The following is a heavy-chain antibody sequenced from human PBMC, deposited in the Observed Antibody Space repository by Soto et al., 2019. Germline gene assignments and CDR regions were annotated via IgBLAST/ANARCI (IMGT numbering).Heavy chain of an antibody. D-gene: IGHD5-18*01. Sequence: QVQLVESGGGVVQPGRSLRLSCAASGFTFSSYGMHWVRQARGKGLEWVAVISYDGSNKYYADSVKGRFTISRDNSKNTLYLQMNSLRAEDTAVYYCAKDRYSYGYESHTVDYWGQGTLVTVSS. CDR3: AKDRYSYGYESHTVDY. J-gene: IGHJ4*02. CDR2: ISYDGSNK. V-gene: IGHV3-30*18. CDR1: GFTFSSYG.